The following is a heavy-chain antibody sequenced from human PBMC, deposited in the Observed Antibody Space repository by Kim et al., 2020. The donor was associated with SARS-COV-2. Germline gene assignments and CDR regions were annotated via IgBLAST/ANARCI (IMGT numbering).Heavy chain of an antibody. Sequence: GGSLRLSCAASGFTFSSYSMNWVRQAPGKGLEWVSYISSSSTIYYADSVKGRFTISRDNAKNSLYLQMNSLRAEDTAVYYCARDQRAGVFYYYYGMDVWGQGTTVTVSS. CDR1: GFTFSSYS. V-gene: IGHV3-48*04. D-gene: IGHD3-10*01. J-gene: IGHJ6*02. CDR3: ARDQRAGVFYYYYGMDV. CDR2: ISSSSTI.